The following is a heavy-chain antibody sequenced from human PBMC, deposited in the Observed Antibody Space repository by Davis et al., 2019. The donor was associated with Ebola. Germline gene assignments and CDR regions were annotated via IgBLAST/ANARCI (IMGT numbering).Heavy chain of an antibody. CDR2: ISGSGGST. Sequence: GESLKISCAASGFTFSSYAMSWVRQAPGKGLEWVSAISGSGGSTYYADSVKGRFTISRDNSKNTLYLQMNSLRAEDTAVYYCTSQAAPDYDSSGYYYVESDYWGQGTLVTVSS. CDR3: TSQAAPDYDSSGYYYVESDY. J-gene: IGHJ4*02. D-gene: IGHD3-22*01. CDR1: GFTFSSYA. V-gene: IGHV3-23*01.